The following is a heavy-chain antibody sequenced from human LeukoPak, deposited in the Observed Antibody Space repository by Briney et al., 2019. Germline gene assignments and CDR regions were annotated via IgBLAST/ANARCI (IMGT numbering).Heavy chain of an antibody. V-gene: IGHV1-46*01. Sequence: ASVKVSCKTSGYTFTSHYMHWVRQAPGQGLEWMGIINPSNGGTTYAQKFQGRVTMTRDTSTSTVYMELSSLGSEDTAMYYCARVTGASGSGFDYWGQGTLVTVSS. CDR2: INPSNGGT. CDR1: GYTFTSHY. D-gene: IGHD3-10*01. J-gene: IGHJ4*02. CDR3: ARVTGASGSGFDY.